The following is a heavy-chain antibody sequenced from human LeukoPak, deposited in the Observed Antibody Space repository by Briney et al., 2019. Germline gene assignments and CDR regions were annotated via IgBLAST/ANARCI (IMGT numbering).Heavy chain of an antibody. V-gene: IGHV1-2*02. CDR1: GYTFTDDY. CDR2: ISPITGVT. CDR3: ARGGATVVGTRADWFDA. D-gene: IGHD6-13*01. Sequence: EASVKVSCTASGYTFTDDYLTWVRQAPGRGFEWLGWISPITGVTNYAQKCQGRVTMTRDRYINTVYMELTGLISDDTAVYYCARGGATVVGTRADWFDAWGQGTLVSVSS. J-gene: IGHJ5*02.